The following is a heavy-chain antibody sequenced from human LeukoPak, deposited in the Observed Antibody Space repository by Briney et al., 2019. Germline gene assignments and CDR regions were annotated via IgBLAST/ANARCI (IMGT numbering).Heavy chain of an antibody. CDR3: ARAVVSREYYYGSGSYRYWFDP. V-gene: IGHV1-8*01. CDR2: MNPNSGNT. J-gene: IGHJ5*02. Sequence: GASVKVSCKASGYTFTSYDINWVRQATGQGLEWMGWMNPNSGNTGYAQKFQGRVTMTRNTYISTAYMELSSLRSEDTAVYYCARAVVSREYYYGSGSYRYWFDPWGQGTLVTVSS. CDR1: GYTFTSYD. D-gene: IGHD3-10*01.